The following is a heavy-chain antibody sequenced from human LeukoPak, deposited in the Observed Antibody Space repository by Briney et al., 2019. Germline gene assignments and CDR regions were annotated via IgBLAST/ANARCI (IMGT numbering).Heavy chain of an antibody. J-gene: IGHJ4*02. CDR2: INKDGSEK. CDR1: GFTFSSHW. V-gene: IGHV3-7*01. Sequence: GGSLRLSCATSGFTFSSHWMSWVRQAPGRGLEWVANINKDGSEKKYVDSVKGRFTISRDNAKNSLYLQMNSLRAEDTAMYYCARYGPDDSPCDYWGQGTLVTVSS. CDR3: ARYGPDDSPCDY. D-gene: IGHD3-3*01.